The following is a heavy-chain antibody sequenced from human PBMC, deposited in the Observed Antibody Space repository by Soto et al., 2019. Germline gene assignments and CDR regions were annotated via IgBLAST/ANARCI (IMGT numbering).Heavy chain of an antibody. V-gene: IGHV3-23*01. Sequence: EVQLLESGGGLVQPGGSLRLSCAASGFTFINHAMICVRQAPGKGLEWVSTISGGGDGTYYADSVKGHFTISRDNSKNTLYLQMNSLRAEDTAIYYCPKKGLGSLKPFCSNSDCHYAFDLWGQGTVVTVSS. J-gene: IGHJ3*01. CDR1: GFTFINHA. CDR2: ISGGGDGT. CDR3: PKKGLGSLKPFCSNSDCHYAFDL. D-gene: IGHD2-8*01.